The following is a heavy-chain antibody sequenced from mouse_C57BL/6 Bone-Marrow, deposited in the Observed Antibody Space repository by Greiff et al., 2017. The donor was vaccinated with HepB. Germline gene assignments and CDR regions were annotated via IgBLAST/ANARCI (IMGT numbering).Heavy chain of an antibody. Sequence: VQLQQSGAELVKPGASVKMSCKASGYTFTSYWITWVKQRPGQGLEWIGDIYPGSGSTNYNEKFKSKATLTVDTSSSTAYMQLSSLTSEDSAVYYCARENYGSSLDDYWGQGTTLTVSS. CDR2: IYPGSGST. CDR1: GYTFTSYW. CDR3: ARENYGSSLDDY. V-gene: IGHV1-55*01. J-gene: IGHJ2*01. D-gene: IGHD1-1*01.